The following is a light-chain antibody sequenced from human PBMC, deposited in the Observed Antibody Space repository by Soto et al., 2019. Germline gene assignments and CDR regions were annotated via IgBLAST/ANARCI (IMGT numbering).Light chain of an antibody. CDR3: EQYGNRIPFT. Sequence: EIVLTQFPATPSLSPGERATLSCRASQSVSSYLAWYQQKPGQAPRLLIYDASNRATGIPARFSGSGSGTDYTLTMSRLEIKGFEVYCGEQYGNRIPFTSGLGTRLEIK. V-gene: IGKV3-11*01. J-gene: IGKJ5*01. CDR2: DAS. CDR1: QSVSSY.